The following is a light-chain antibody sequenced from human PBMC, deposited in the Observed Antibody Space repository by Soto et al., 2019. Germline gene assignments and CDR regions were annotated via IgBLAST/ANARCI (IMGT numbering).Light chain of an antibody. Sequence: DIVLTQSPGTLSLSPGERATLSCRASQTVSSNNLAWYQQKRGQAPRLLIYGASSRAAAIPDRFRGSGSGTGFTLIISSLAPEDFAVYYCQQYGSSPFTFGPGTAVDIK. CDR2: GAS. J-gene: IGKJ3*01. CDR1: QTVSSNN. CDR3: QQYGSSPFT. V-gene: IGKV3-20*01.